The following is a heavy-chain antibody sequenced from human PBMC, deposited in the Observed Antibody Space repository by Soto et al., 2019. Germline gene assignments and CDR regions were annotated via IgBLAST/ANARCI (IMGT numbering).Heavy chain of an antibody. V-gene: IGHV3-9*01. CDR2: SSWNRGDI. CDR1: GFSFDDYG. CDR3: AKDNGLDRDGRFDY. Sequence: ESGGGSVQPGRSLRLSCAASGFSFDDYGMHWVRQGPGKGLEWVSGSSWNRGDIYYADSVKGRFTISRDDAKRSLYLQMNSLRTEDTAVYSCAKDNGLDRDGRFDYWGHGMLVHVSS. D-gene: IGHD2-2*03. J-gene: IGHJ4*01.